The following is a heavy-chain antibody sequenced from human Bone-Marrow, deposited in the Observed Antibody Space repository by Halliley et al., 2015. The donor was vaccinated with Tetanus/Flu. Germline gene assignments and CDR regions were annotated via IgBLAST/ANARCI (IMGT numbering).Heavy chain of an antibody. Sequence: TLSLTCTVSGGSINSYSWNWIRQSPGKGLEWIGYIYDSGNTNYNPSLSGNTNYNPSLKSRVTISLDTSNNQFSLNLSSVTAADTAVYYCAIQLYSSGGFAYWGQGTLVTVSS. D-gene: IGHD3-10*01. CDR3: AIQLYSSGGFAY. J-gene: IGHJ4*02. V-gene: IGHV4-59*01. CDR1: GGSINSYS. CDR2: IYDSGNTNYNPSLSGNT.